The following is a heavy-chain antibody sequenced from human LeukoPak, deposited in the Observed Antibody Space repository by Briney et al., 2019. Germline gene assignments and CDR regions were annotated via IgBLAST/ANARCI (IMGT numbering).Heavy chain of an antibody. V-gene: IGHV3-30-3*01. CDR3: AREGRESSGTDY. CDR2: ISYDGSNK. Sequence: GGSLRLSCAASGFTFSSYAMHWVRQAPGKGLEWVAVISYDGSNKYYADSVKGRFTISRDNSKNTLYLQMNSLRAEDTAVFYCAREGRESSGTDYWGQGTLVTVSS. J-gene: IGHJ4*02. CDR1: GFTFSSYA. D-gene: IGHD6-19*01.